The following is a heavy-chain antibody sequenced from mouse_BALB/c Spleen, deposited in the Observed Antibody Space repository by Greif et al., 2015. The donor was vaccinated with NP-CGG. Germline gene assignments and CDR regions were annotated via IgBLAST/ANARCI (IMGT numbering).Heavy chain of an antibody. D-gene: IGHD2-1*01. Sequence: QVQLEHSGAELVKPGAPVKLSCKASGYTFTSYWMNGVKQRPGRGLEWIGRIDPSDSETHYNQKFKDKATLTVDKSSSTAYIQLSSLTSEDSAVHYCASGGNYDYFDYWGQGTTLTVSS. CDR2: IDPSDSET. CDR1: GYTFTSYW. J-gene: IGHJ2*01. V-gene: IGHV1-69*02. CDR3: ASGGNYDYFDY.